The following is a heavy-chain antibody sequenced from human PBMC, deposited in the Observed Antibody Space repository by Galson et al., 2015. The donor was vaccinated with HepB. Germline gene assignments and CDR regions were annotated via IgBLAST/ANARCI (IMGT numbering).Heavy chain of an antibody. Sequence: SVKVSCKASGNTFTSHGISWVRQAPGQGLEWMGWINAHNGKAEYAQKFQGRVTMTTDTSTKTAYMEVKSLRSDDTAVYYCARPVVAAPSDDYYYGMDVWGQGTSVIVSS. V-gene: IGHV1-18*04. CDR1: GNTFTSHG. CDR3: ARPVVAAPSDDYYYGMDV. D-gene: IGHD2-15*01. CDR2: INAHNGKA. J-gene: IGHJ6*02.